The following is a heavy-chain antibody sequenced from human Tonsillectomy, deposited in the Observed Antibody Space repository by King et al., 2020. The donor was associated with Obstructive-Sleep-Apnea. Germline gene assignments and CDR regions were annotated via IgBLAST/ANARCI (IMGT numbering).Heavy chain of an antibody. J-gene: IGHJ3*02. D-gene: IGHD5-18*01. CDR2: IYYSGST. CDR3: ARDLADTAMNAFDS. Sequence: LQLQESGPGLVKPSETLSLTCTVSGGSISSSSYYWGWIRQPPGKGLEWIGSIYYSGSTYYNPSLKSRVTISVDTSKNQFSLKLSSVTAADTAVYYCARDLADTAMNAFDSWGQGTMVTVSS. CDR1: GGSISSSSYY. V-gene: IGHV4-39*07.